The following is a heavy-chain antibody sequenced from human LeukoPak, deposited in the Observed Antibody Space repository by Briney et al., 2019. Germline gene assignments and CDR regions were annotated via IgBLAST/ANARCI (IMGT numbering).Heavy chain of an antibody. D-gene: IGHD1-14*01. Sequence: GGSLRLSCAASGFTFDDYAMHWVRQAPGKGLEWVSLISWDGGSTYYADSVKGRFTISRDNSKNSLYLQMNSLRAEDTALYYCAKDTDPVSESYYYYMDVWGKGTTVTVSS. CDR2: ISWDGGST. CDR3: AKDTDPVSESYYYYMDV. J-gene: IGHJ6*03. CDR1: GFTFDDYA. V-gene: IGHV3-43D*03.